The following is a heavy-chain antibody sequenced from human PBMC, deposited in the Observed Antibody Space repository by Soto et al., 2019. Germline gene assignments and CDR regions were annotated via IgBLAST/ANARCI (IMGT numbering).Heavy chain of an antibody. J-gene: IGHJ5*02. CDR1: GFTFSSYG. Sequence: GGSLRLSCAASGFTFSSYGMHWVRQAPGKGLEWVAVISYDGSNKYYADSVKGRFTISRDNSKNTLYLQMNSLRAEDTAVYYCAKASTIFGAGWFDPWGQGTLVTVSS. V-gene: IGHV3-30*18. D-gene: IGHD3-3*01. CDR2: ISYDGSNK. CDR3: AKASTIFGAGWFDP.